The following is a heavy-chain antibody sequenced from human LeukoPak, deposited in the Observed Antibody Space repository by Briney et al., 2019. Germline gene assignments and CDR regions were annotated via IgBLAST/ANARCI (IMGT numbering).Heavy chain of an antibody. D-gene: IGHD6-13*01. J-gene: IGHJ5*02. CDR3: ARAYSSSWATGRFDP. CDR2: IYSSGSI. CDR1: GGSISSGSYY. V-gene: IGHV4-61*02. Sequence: SETLSLTCTVSGGSISSGSYYWSWIRQPAGKGLEWIGRIYSSGSIDYNPSLKSRVTISVDTPKNQFSLKLSSVTAADTAVYYCARAYSSSWATGRFDPWGQGTLVTVSS.